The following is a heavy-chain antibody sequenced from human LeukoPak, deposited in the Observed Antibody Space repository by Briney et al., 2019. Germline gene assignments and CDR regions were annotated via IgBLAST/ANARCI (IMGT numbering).Heavy chain of an antibody. D-gene: IGHD3-22*01. CDR1: GYSISSGYY. CDR2: VYHSGST. V-gene: IGHV4-38-2*02. Sequence: PSETLSLTCNVSGYSISSGYYWGWIRRPPGKSLEWIGTVYHSGSTYYNPSLKSRVTISVDTSKNQFSLKLSSVTAADTAVYYCARASYSYDISGWVPFDYWGQGTLVTVSS. CDR3: ARASYSYDISGWVPFDY. J-gene: IGHJ4*02.